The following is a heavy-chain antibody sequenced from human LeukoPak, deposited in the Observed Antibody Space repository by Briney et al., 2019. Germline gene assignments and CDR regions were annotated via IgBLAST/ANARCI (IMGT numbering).Heavy chain of an antibody. V-gene: IGHV4-30-2*01. J-gene: IGHJ5*02. CDR1: GGSISSGGYY. D-gene: IGHD2-2*01. CDR2: ISHSGST. Sequence: SETLSLTCTVSGGSISSGGYYWSWIRQPPGKGLEWIGYISHSGSTYYNPSLKSRVTISVDRSKNQFSLKLSSVTAADTAVYYCASDLGYCSSTSCRYFDPWGQGTLVTVSS. CDR3: ASDLGYCSSTSCRYFDP.